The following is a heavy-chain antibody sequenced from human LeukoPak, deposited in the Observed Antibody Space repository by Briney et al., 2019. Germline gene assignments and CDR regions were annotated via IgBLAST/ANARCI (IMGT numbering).Heavy chain of an antibody. Sequence: PGGSLSLSFAASGFPLSSYSMNWVRPAPGKGPEWVSSIISSSSYIYYADSVKGRFTISRDNAKNSLYLQMNSLRAEDTAVYYCARDYYGSGSYSHLSYYYYGMDVWGQGTTVTVSS. CDR3: ARDYYGSGSYSHLSYYYYGMDV. D-gene: IGHD3-10*01. J-gene: IGHJ6*02. V-gene: IGHV3-21*01. CDR2: IISSSSYI. CDR1: GFPLSSYS.